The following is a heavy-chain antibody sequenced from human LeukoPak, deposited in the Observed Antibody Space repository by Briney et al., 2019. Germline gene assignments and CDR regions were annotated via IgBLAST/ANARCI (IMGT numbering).Heavy chain of an antibody. V-gene: IGHV4-31*03. D-gene: IGHD2-15*01. Sequence: SETLSLTCTVSGGSISSDGYYWNWIRQHPGEGLEWIGYIYYSGRTYYNPSLKSRVTISVDTSKNQFSLKLSSVTAADTAVYYCARDGSYCSGGSCQNWGQGTLVTVSS. CDR1: GGSISSDGYY. CDR2: IYYSGRT. CDR3: ARDGSYCSGGSCQN. J-gene: IGHJ4*02.